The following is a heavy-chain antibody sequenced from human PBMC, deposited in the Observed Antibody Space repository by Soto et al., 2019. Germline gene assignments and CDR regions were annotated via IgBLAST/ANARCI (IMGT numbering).Heavy chain of an antibody. CDR1: GGSVSSGSYY. J-gene: IGHJ6*02. CDR2: IYYSGST. CDR3: ARTGSRHYYYYYGMDV. Sequence: QVQLQESGPGLVKPSETLSLTCTVSGGSVSSGSYYWSWIRQPPGKGLEWIGYIYYSGSTNYNPSLKSRVTISVDTSKNQFSLKLSSVTAADTAVYYCARTGSRHYYYYYGMDVWGQGTTVTVSS. V-gene: IGHV4-61*01. D-gene: IGHD6-13*01.